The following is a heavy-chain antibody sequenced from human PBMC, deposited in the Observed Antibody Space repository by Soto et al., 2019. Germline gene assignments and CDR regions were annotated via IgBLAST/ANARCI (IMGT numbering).Heavy chain of an antibody. CDR1: GFSISDYW. J-gene: IGHJ4*02. Sequence: PGGSLRLSCAASGFSISDYWMSWVRQAPGKGLEWVANIKRDGSEKYYVDSVKGRFTISRDNAKNSLYLQMNSLRADDTAVYYCARDSDLEVPAAVIYFDSWGQGTLVTVSS. D-gene: IGHD2-2*01. V-gene: IGHV3-7*01. CDR2: IKRDGSEK. CDR3: ARDSDLEVPAAVIYFDS.